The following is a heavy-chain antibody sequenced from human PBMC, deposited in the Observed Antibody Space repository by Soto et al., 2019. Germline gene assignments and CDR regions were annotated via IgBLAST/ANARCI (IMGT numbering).Heavy chain of an antibody. CDR1: GGCRSSYY. V-gene: IGHV4-59*01. D-gene: IGHD3-9*01. J-gene: IGHJ4*02. CDR2: VHYSGST. CDR3: ARVDYDVLPGYYFHY. Sequence: PSENLSLTCTVSGGCRSSYYWSWIRQPPGKGLEWIGYVHYSGSTNYNPSLKSRVTISVDTSKNQFSLRLSSVTAADTAVYYCARVDYDVLPGYYFHYWGPGTLVTLST.